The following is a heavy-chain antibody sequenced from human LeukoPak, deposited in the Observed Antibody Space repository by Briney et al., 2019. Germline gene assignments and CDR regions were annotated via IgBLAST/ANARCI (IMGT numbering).Heavy chain of an antibody. V-gene: IGHV4-39*07. J-gene: IGHJ4*02. D-gene: IGHD4-11*01. CDR2: IYYSGGT. CDR3: ARDSPGPHYSDYSILDPYYDY. Sequence: SETLSLTCTVSGGSISSSSYYWVWIRQPPGKGLEWIGSIYYSGGTYYNQSLKSRVTISVDTSKNQFSLKLSSVTAADTAVYYCARDSPGPHYSDYSILDPYYDYWGQGTLVTVSS. CDR1: GGSISSSSYY.